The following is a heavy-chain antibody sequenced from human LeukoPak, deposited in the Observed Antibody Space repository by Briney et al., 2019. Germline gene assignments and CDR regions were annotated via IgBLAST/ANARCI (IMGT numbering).Heavy chain of an antibody. CDR1: GFTFSTYW. CDR2: IKEDGSEI. CDR3: AKDVWELNAS. D-gene: IGHD1-26*01. J-gene: IGHJ1*01. Sequence: GGSLRLSCAASGFTFSTYWMSWVRQAPGKGLEWVANIKEDGSEINYADSVRGRFTISRDDSKNTLYLQMNSLRAEDTAVYYCAKDVWELNASWGQGTLVTVSS. V-gene: IGHV3-7*05.